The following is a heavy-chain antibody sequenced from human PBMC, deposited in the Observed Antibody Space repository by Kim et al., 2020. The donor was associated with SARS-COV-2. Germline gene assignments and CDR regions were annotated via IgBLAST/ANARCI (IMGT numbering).Heavy chain of an antibody. D-gene: IGHD3-3*01. CDR3: TRDEFGFKDFDY. CDR2: IGTSATDV. V-gene: IGHV3-48*03. CDR1: GFTFNNYE. J-gene: IGHJ4*02. Sequence: GGSLRLSCAASGFTFNNYEMNWVRQTPGKGLEWVSFIGTSATDVKYADSVKGRFTVSRDNAKNSLFLQMNSLRVEDTAVYYCTRDEFGFKDFDYWGRGTLVTVSS.